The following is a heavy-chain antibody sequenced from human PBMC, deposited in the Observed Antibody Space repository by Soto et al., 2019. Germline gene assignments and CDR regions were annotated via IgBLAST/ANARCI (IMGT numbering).Heavy chain of an antibody. CDR2: ISGTGVPT. V-gene: IGHV3-23*01. CDR3: ANSFCSSSSCFFLWVDP. J-gene: IGHJ5*02. CDR1: GFTFSTYS. D-gene: IGHD2-2*01. Sequence: AGSLRLSCVGSGFTFSTYSINWVRQAPGKGLEWLSLISGTGVPTLYAGTVKGRFSVSRDNSNSTLFLEMNDLRVDDTAKYYCANSFCSSSSCFFLWVDPWGPGTLVTVSS.